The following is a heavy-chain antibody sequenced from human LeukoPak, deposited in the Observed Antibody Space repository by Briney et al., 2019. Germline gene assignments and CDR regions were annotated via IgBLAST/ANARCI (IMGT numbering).Heavy chain of an antibody. CDR3: ARGHYDFWSGDPKIPFDY. J-gene: IGHJ4*02. Sequence: SVKVSCKASGGTFSSYAISWVRQAPGQGLEWMGGIIPIFGTANYAQKFRGRVTITTDESTSTAYMELSSLRSEDTAVYYCARGHYDFWSGDPKIPFDYWGQGTLVTVSS. CDR2: IIPIFGTA. V-gene: IGHV1-69*05. D-gene: IGHD3-3*01. CDR1: GGTFSSYA.